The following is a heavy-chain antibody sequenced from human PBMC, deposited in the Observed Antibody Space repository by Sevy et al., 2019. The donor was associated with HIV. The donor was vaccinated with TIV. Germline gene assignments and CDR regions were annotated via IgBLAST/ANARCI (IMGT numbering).Heavy chain of an antibody. CDR2: IKQDGSEK. CDR3: ARESFSGGYYPRLFDY. V-gene: IGHV3-7*03. J-gene: IGHJ4*02. Sequence: GGSLRLSCAASGFTFSSYWMSWVRQAPGKGLEWVANIKQDGSEKYYVDSVKGRFTISRDNAKNSLYLQMNSLRAEDTAVYYCARESFSGGYYPRLFDYWGQGTLVTVSS. D-gene: IGHD3-22*01. CDR1: GFTFSSYW.